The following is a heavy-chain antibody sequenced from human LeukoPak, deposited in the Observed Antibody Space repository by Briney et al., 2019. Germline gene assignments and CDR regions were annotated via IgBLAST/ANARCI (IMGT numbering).Heavy chain of an antibody. Sequence: PGGSLRLSCAASGFTFSAFWMHWVRQAPGKGLVWVSRINSDDSRTTYADSVKGRFTISRDNAKNTLYLQMNSLRAEDTAVYYCVRDFRSADYWGQGTLVTVSS. J-gene: IGHJ4*02. V-gene: IGHV3-74*01. CDR1: GFTFSAFW. CDR3: VRDFRSADY. CDR2: INSDDSRT.